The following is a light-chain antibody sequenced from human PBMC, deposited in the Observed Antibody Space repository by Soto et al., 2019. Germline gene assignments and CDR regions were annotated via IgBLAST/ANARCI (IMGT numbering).Light chain of an antibody. CDR2: LEGSGSY. Sequence: QSVLTQSSSASASLGSSVKLTCTLSSGHSSYIIAWHQQQPGKAPRYLMKLEGSGSYNKGSGVPDRFSGSSSGADRYLTISNLQFEDEADYYCETWYSNSWVFGGGTKLPVL. CDR3: ETWYSNSWV. CDR1: SGHSSYI. J-gene: IGLJ3*02. V-gene: IGLV4-60*02.